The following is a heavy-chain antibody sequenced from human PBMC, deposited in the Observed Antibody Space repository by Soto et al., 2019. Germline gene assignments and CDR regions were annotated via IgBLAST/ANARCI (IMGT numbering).Heavy chain of an antibody. Sequence: ASLKVSCKASGYTFTSYAMHWVRQAPGQRLEWMGWINAGNGNTKYSQKFQGRVTITRDTSASTAYMELSSLRSEDTAVYYCARVETVVPAATGFDPWGQGTLVTVSS. CDR3: ARVETVVPAATGFDP. CDR2: INAGNGNT. J-gene: IGHJ5*02. V-gene: IGHV1-3*01. D-gene: IGHD2-2*01. CDR1: GYTFTSYA.